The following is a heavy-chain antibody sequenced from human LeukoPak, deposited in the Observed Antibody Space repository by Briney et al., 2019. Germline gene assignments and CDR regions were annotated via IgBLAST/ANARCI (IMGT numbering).Heavy chain of an antibody. CDR3: ATIGDRRSGELYRIDY. D-gene: IGHD1-26*01. Sequence: PGGSLRLSCAASGSTFSNYAMHWVRQAPGKGLEWVAVVSYEGSNKYYADSVKGRFTISRDNSKNTLYLQMNSLRAEDAAVYYCATIGDRRSGELYRIDYWGQGTLVTVSS. CDR2: VSYEGSNK. J-gene: IGHJ4*02. V-gene: IGHV3-30-3*01. CDR1: GSTFSNYA.